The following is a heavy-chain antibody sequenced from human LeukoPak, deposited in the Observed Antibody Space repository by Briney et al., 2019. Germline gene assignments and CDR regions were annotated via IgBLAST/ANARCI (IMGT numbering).Heavy chain of an antibody. CDR1: GFTFSSYA. D-gene: IGHD2-2*02. CDR3: AKGYCSSTSRYIGFDY. CDR2: ISGSGGST. V-gene: IGHV3-23*01. Sequence: GGSLRLSCAASGFTFSSYAMSWVRQAPGKGLEWVSAISGSGGSTYYADSVKGRFTISRDNSQNTLYLQMDSLRAEDTAVYFCAKGYCSSTSRYIGFDYWGQGTLVTVSS. J-gene: IGHJ4*02.